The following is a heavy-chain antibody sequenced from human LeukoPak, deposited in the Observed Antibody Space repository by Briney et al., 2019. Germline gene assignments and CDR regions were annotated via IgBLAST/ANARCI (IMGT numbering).Heavy chain of an antibody. J-gene: IGHJ5*02. Sequence: ASVKFSCKASGCTFSNYYVHWVRQAPGQGLEWMGVINPSGGSTNYAQKFQGRVTMTRDTSTSTVYMEMSSLRSEDTAVYYCARDSTVTTFRGCVDPWGQGTLVTVSS. D-gene: IGHD4-17*01. CDR2: INPSGGST. CDR3: ARDSTVTTFRGCVDP. CDR1: GCTFSNYY. V-gene: IGHV1-46*01.